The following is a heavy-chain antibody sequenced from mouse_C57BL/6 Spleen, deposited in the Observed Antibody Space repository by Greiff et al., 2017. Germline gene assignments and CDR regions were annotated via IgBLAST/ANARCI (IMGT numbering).Heavy chain of an antibody. CDR1: GYTFTSYW. V-gene: IGHV1-69*01. Sequence: VKLQQPGAELVMPGASVKLSCKASGYTFTSYWMHWVKQRPGQGLEWIGEIDPSDSYTNYNQKFKGKSTLTVDKSSSTAYMQLSSLTSEDSAVYYCARGWGNYSFAYWGQGTLVTVSA. J-gene: IGHJ3*01. D-gene: IGHD2-1*01. CDR2: IDPSDSYT. CDR3: ARGWGNYSFAY.